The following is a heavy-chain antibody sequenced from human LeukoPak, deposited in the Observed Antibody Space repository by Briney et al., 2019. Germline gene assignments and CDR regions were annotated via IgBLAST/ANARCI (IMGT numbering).Heavy chain of an antibody. CDR3: ARGEYYYDSSGYARVNAFDI. CDR2: ISAYNGNT. Sequence: ASVRVSCKASGYTFTNYAISWVRQAPGQGLEWVGWISAYNGNTNYAQKLQGRVTMTTDTSTSTAYMELRSLRSDDTAVYYCARGEYYYDSSGYARVNAFDIWGQGTMVTVSS. CDR1: GYTFTNYA. D-gene: IGHD3-22*01. J-gene: IGHJ3*02. V-gene: IGHV1-18*01.